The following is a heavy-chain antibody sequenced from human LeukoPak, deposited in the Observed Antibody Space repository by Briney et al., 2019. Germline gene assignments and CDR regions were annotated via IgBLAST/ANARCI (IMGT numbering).Heavy chain of an antibody. CDR1: GGSFSGYY. D-gene: IGHD5-24*01. Sequence: SETLSLTCAVYGGSFSGYYWSWIRQPPGKGLEWIGEINHSGSTNNSLSLKGRVTISIDTSKNQFSLKVSSVTAADTAVYYCARKVANRRTFGYSETIYNSYYYMDVWGKGTTVTVSS. CDR2: INHSGST. CDR3: ARKVANRRTFGYSETIYNSYYYMDV. J-gene: IGHJ6*03. V-gene: IGHV4-34*01.